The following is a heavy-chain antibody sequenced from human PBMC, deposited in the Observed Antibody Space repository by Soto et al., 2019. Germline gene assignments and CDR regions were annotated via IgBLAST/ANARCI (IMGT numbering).Heavy chain of an antibody. D-gene: IGHD2-8*01. CDR2: ISVSGDNI. CDR1: GFSFNSFN. CDR3: ARDLGLLKSMFDY. V-gene: IGHV3-21*01. J-gene: IGHJ4*02. Sequence: LRLSCLASGFSFNSFNMNWIRRAPGRGLEWVASISVSGDNIYYGDSMQGRFTISRDNSKRSVFLDLNSLRVEDTAVYYCARDLGLLKSMFDYWGQGTLVTVSS.